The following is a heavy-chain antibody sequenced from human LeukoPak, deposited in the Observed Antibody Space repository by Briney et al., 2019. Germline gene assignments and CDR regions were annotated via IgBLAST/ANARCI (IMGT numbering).Heavy chain of an antibody. D-gene: IGHD2-2*01. CDR2: IYSSGST. CDR1: GGSTNSYY. Sequence: SETLSLTCSVSGGSTNSYYWSWIRQSGGKGLEWIGRIYSSGSTVYNPSLNSRLTMSIDTSKTQSSLTLKSVTATDTAVYYCARVKASSTSWTFDQWGQGALVTVSS. CDR3: ARVKASSTSWTFDQ. J-gene: IGHJ4*02. V-gene: IGHV4-4*07.